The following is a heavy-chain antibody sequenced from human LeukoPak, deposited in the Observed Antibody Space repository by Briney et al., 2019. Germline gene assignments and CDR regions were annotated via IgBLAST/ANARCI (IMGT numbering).Heavy chain of an antibody. D-gene: IGHD6-6*01. J-gene: IGHJ4*02. CDR1: GGSFSGYY. Sequence: SETLSLTCAVYGGSFSGYYWSWIRQPPGKGLEWIGEINHSGSTNYNPSLKSRVTISVDTSKNQFSLKLSSVTAADTAVYYCARLEYSSSSGYWGQGTLVTVSS. V-gene: IGHV4-34*01. CDR2: INHSGST. CDR3: ARLEYSSSSGY.